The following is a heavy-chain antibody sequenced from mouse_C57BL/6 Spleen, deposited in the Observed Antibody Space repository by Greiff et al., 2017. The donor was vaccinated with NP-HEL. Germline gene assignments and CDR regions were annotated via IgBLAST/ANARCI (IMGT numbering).Heavy chain of an antibody. CDR3: ARDTAVVPYYFDY. D-gene: IGHD1-1*01. CDR2: LSSGSSTI. CDR1: GFTFSDYG. J-gene: IGHJ2*01. V-gene: IGHV5-17*01. Sequence: EVKLMESGGGLVKPGGSLKLSCAASGFTFSDYGMHWVRQAPEKGLEWVAYLSSGSSTIYYAHKVKGRFTISRDNAKNTLFLQMTSLRSEDTAMYYCARDTAVVPYYFDYWGQGTTLTVSS.